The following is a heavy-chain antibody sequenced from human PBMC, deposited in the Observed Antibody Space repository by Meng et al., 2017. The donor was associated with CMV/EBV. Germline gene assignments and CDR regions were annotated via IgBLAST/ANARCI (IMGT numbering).Heavy chain of an antibody. CDR1: GFTFSSYS. CDR2: ISSSSSYI. CDR3: ARSPGTGSY. J-gene: IGHJ4*02. V-gene: IGHV3-21*01. Sequence: GESLKISCAASGFTFSSYSMNWVRQAPGKGLEWVSSISSSSSYIYYAESVKGRFTISRDNAKNSLYLQMNSLRAEDTAVYYCARSPGTGSYWGQGTLVTVSS. D-gene: IGHD3/OR15-3a*01.